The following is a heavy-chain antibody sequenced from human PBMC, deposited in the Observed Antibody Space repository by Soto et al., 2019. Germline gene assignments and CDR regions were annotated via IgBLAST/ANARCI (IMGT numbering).Heavy chain of an antibody. CDR2: MNPNSGNT. CDR3: ARGRGYCSSTSCYRGNWFDP. CDR1: GYTFTSYD. V-gene: IGHV1-8*01. Sequence: GASVKVSCTASGYTFTSYDINWVRQATGQGLEWMGWMNPNSGNTGYAQKFQGRVTMTRNTSISTAYMELSSLRSEDTAVYYCARGRGYCSSTSCYRGNWFDPWGQGTLVTV. J-gene: IGHJ5*02. D-gene: IGHD2-2*02.